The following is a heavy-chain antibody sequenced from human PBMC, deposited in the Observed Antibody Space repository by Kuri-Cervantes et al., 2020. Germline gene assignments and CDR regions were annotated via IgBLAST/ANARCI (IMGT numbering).Heavy chain of an antibody. CDR2: INPSGGST. V-gene: IGHV1-46*01. Sequence: ASVKVSCKASGGTFSSYTISWVRQAPGQGLEWMGIINPSGGSTSYAQKFQGRVTTTRDTSTSTVYMELSSLRSEDTAVYYCARGAQRYYYDSSGYKDYWGQGTLVTVSS. CDR3: ARGAQRYYYDSSGYKDY. D-gene: IGHD3-22*01. CDR1: GGTFSSYT. J-gene: IGHJ4*02.